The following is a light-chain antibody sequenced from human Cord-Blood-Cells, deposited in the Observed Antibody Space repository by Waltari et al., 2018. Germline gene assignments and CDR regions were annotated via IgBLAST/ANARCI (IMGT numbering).Light chain of an antibody. CDR2: DVS. CDR3: SSYTSSSTPV. Sequence: QSALTQPASVSGSPGQSITISCTGTSSDVGGYNYVSWYQPHPGKAPKLMIYDVSKRPSGVSNRFSGSKSGNKASLTISGLQAEDEADYYCSSYTSSSTPVFGGGTKLTVL. CDR1: SSDVGGYNY. J-gene: IGLJ3*02. V-gene: IGLV2-14*01.